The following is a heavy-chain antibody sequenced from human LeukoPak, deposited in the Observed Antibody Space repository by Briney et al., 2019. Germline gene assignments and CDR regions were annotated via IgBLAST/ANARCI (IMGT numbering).Heavy chain of an antibody. D-gene: IGHD3-22*01. CDR1: GYTFTGYY. CDR2: INPNSGGT. V-gene: IGHV1-2*02. J-gene: IGHJ4*02. Sequence: ASVKVSCKASGYTFTGYYMHWVRQAPGQGLEWMGWINPNSGGTNYAQKFQGRVTMTRDTSIATAYMELSRLRSDDTAVYYCARQHAFFDYYDSSGYYMNWRQGTLVTVSS. CDR3: ARQHAFFDYYDSSGYYMN.